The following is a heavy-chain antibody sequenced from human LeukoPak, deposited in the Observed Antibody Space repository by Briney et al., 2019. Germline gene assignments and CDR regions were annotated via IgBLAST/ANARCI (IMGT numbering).Heavy chain of an antibody. V-gene: IGHV3-23*01. CDR1: GFTFSNYA. D-gene: IGHD4-17*01. J-gene: IGHJ4*02. CDR2: ISGSGGST. Sequence: GGSLRLSCAASGFTFSNYAMIWVRQAPGKGLEWVSTISGSGGSTYYADPVKGRFTISRDNSKNTLYLQMNSLRVEDTAVYYRATYGDYEAHYFDYRGQGTLVTVSS. CDR3: ATYGDYEAHYFDY.